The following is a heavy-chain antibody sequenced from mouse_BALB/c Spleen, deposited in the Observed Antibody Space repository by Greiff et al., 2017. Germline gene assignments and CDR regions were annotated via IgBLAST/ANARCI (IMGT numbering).Heavy chain of an antibody. CDR2: ISSGGST. D-gene: IGHD4-1*01. Sequence: DVMLVESGGGLVQPGGSRKLSCAASGFTFSSYAMSWVRQTPEKRLEWVASISSGGSTYYPDSVKGRFTISRDNARNILYLQMSSLRSEDTAMYYCARGWDGDYWGQGTTLTVSS. CDR3: ARGWDGDY. J-gene: IGHJ2*01. CDR1: GFTFSSYA. V-gene: IGHV5-6-5*01.